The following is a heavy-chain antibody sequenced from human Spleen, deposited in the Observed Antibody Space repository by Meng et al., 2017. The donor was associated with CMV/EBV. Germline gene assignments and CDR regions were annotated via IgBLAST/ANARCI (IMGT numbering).Heavy chain of an antibody. CDR3: TRDLVGYDAFDI. V-gene: IGHV1-46*01. Sequence: SVKVSCKASGYSFITYYIHWVRQAPGQGLEWMGRINPDGGTTTYAQKFRGGLTLTSDTSTNTVYMELSRLRSEDTAVYYCTRDLVGYDAFDIWGQGTLVTVSS. CDR2: INPDGGTT. D-gene: IGHD3-22*01. CDR1: GYSFITYY. J-gene: IGHJ3*02.